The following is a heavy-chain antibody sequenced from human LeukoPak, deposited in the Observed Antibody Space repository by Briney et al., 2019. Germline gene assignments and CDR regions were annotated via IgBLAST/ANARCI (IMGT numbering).Heavy chain of an antibody. D-gene: IGHD2-2*01. CDR3: ARVRYCSSTSCYSKSAFDI. Sequence: SETLSLTCAVYGGTFSGYYWSGIRQPPGKGLEWIGESNHSGSTNYNPSLKSRVTISVDTSKNQFSLKLSSVTAADTAVYYCARVRYCSSTSCYSKSAFDIWGQGTMVTVSS. CDR1: GGTFSGYY. V-gene: IGHV4-34*01. J-gene: IGHJ3*02. CDR2: SNHSGST.